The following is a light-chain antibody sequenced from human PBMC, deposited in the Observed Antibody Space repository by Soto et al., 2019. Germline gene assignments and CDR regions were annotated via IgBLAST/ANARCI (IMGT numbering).Light chain of an antibody. CDR3: SSYTGSSTYV. V-gene: IGLV2-14*01. CDR1: SSDVGGYNY. J-gene: IGLJ1*01. CDR2: DVS. Sequence: QSVLTQHASVSGSPGQSSTISCTGTSSDVGGYNYVSWYQQHPGKAPKLMIYDVSNRPSGISNRFSGSKSGNTASLTISGLQAEDEADYYCSSYTGSSTYVFGTGTKVTVL.